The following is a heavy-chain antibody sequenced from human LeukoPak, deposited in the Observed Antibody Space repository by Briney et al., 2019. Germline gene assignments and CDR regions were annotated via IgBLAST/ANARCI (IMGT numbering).Heavy chain of an antibody. V-gene: IGHV3-23*01. J-gene: IGHJ4*02. CDR1: GFTFSSYA. CDR3: ARDPGAEYSSSWYPFDY. D-gene: IGHD6-13*01. CDR2: ISGSGDTT. Sequence: GGSLRLSCAASGFTFSSYAMSWVRQAPGKGLEWVSAISGSGDTTYYADSVKGRFTISRDNSKNTLFLQMNSLRAEDTAVYYCARDPGAEYSSSWYPFDYWGQGTLVTVSS.